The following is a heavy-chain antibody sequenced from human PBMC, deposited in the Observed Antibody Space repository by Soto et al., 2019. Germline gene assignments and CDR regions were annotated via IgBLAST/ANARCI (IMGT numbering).Heavy chain of an antibody. CDR1: GGSVSSGDYF. CDR2: IYYSGST. Sequence: SETLSLTCTVSGGSVSSGDYFWSWLRQSPGKRLEWIAYIYYSGSTNYNPSLKSRATISVDTSKSQVSLTLTSMTAADAALYYCARSPNYYYYGFDVWGQGTAVTAP. J-gene: IGHJ6*02. V-gene: IGHV4-61*08. CDR3: ARSPNYYYYGFDV. D-gene: IGHD3-10*01.